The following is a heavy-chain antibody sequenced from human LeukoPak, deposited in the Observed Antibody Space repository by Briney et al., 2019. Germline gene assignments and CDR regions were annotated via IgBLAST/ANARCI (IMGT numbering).Heavy chain of an antibody. D-gene: IGHD3-10*01. CDR1: GYTFTSYG. V-gene: IGHV1-18*01. J-gene: IGHJ4*02. CDR3: ARAFVWFGELLIVGDY. CDR2: ISAYNGNT. Sequence: ASVTVSCKASGYTFTSYGISWVRQAPGQGLEWMGWISAYNGNTNYAQKLQGRVTMTTDTSTSTAYMELRSLRSDDTAVYYCARAFVWFGELLIVGDYWGQGTLVTVSS.